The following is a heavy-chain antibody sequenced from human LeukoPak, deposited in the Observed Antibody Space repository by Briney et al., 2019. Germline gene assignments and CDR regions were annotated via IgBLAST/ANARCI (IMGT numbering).Heavy chain of an antibody. CDR2: IYSIGIT. Sequence: PGGSLRLSCAASGFTVSSNYMTWVRQAPGKGLEWVSLIYSIGITYYADSVKGRFTISRDKSKNTLYLQMNSLRAEDTAVYYCAKWGDSLDFWGQGTLVTVSS. D-gene: IGHD3-10*01. CDR3: AKWGDSLDF. CDR1: GFTVSSNY. V-gene: IGHV3-53*01. J-gene: IGHJ4*02.